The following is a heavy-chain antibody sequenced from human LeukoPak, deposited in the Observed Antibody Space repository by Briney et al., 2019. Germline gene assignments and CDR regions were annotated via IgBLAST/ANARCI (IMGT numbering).Heavy chain of an antibody. J-gene: IGHJ4*02. CDR3: AKLLGTSTSYDS. Sequence: GGSLTLSCEASGSTFSGNWMSWVRQAPGKGLEWVASIKPDGSQKWYVDSVKGRFTISRDNTKSSLYLQMNSLGAEDTAIYYCAKLLGTSTSYDSWGQGTRVTVSS. D-gene: IGHD2/OR15-2a*01. CDR2: IKPDGSQK. CDR1: GSTFSGNW. V-gene: IGHV3-7*01.